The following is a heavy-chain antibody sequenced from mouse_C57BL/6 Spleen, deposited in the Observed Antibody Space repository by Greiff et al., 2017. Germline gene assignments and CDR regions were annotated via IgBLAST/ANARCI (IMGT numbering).Heavy chain of an antibody. Sequence: QVQLQQSGAELARPGASVKLSCKASGYTFTSYGISWVKQRTGQGLEWIGEIYPRSGNTYYNEQFKGKATLTADKSSSTAYMELRSLTSEDSAVFFCARLDTTVVDYYAMDYWGQGTSVTVSS. D-gene: IGHD1-1*01. CDR2: IYPRSGNT. CDR3: ARLDTTVVDYYAMDY. V-gene: IGHV1-81*01. CDR1: GYTFTSYG. J-gene: IGHJ4*01.